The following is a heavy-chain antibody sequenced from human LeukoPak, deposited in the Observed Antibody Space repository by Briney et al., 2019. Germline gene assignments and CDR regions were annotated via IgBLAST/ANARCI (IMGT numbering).Heavy chain of an antibody. CDR1: GSTFDDYA. V-gene: IGHV3-9*01. Sequence: GRSLRLSCAASGSTFDDYAMHWVRQAPGKGLEWVSGISWNSGSIGYADSVKGRFTISRDNAKNSLYLQMNSLRAEDTALYYCAKDYSSGWYSAFDIWGQGTMVTVSS. D-gene: IGHD6-19*01. CDR2: ISWNSGSI. J-gene: IGHJ3*02. CDR3: AKDYSSGWYSAFDI.